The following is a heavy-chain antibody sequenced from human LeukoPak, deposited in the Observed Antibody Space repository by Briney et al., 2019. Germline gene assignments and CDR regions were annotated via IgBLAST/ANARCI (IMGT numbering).Heavy chain of an antibody. Sequence: PGGSLRLSCAASGFTFDDYAMHWVRQAPGKGLEWVSGISWNSGSIGYADSVKGRFTISRDNAKNSLYLQMNSLRAVDMALYYCAKDSGHSSGWIDYWGQGTLVTVSS. V-gene: IGHV3-9*03. J-gene: IGHJ4*02. CDR2: ISWNSGSI. D-gene: IGHD6-19*01. CDR3: AKDSGHSSGWIDY. CDR1: GFTFDDYA.